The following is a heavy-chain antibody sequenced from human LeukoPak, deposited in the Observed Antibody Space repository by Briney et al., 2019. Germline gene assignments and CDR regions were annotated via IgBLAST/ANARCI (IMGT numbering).Heavy chain of an antibody. J-gene: IGHJ4*02. D-gene: IGHD3-22*01. V-gene: IGHV1-2*02. Sequence: ASVKVSCKASGYTFTGYYMHWVRQAPGQGLEWMGWINPNSGGTNYAQKFQGRVTMTRDTSTSTVYMELSSLRSEDTAVYYCARVPYYYDSSGLDRYFDYWGQGTLVTVSS. CDR1: GYTFTGYY. CDR2: INPNSGGT. CDR3: ARVPYYYDSSGLDRYFDY.